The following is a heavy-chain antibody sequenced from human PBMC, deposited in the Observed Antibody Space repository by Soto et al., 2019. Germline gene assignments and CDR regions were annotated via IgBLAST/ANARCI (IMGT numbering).Heavy chain of an antibody. CDR3: AKDSKSVSVSAARVYGMDV. V-gene: IGHV3-23*01. CDR1: GFMFSSFA. Sequence: EVQILESGGGMVQPGGSLRLSCAGSGFMFSSFAMTWVRQAPGKGLEWVSTTRSNGEHTYYADSVKGLFTVSRDNSKNTLFLEMSSLRAEDSAIYYCAKDSKSVSVSAARVYGMDVWGQGTTVTVSS. J-gene: IGHJ6*02. D-gene: IGHD2-2*01. CDR2: TRSNGEHT.